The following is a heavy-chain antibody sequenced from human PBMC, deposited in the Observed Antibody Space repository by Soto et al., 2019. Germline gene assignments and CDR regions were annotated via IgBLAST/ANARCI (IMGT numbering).Heavy chain of an antibody. CDR3: ATHSLGTSSPPYFDH. Sequence: QVQLVQSGAEVKKPGSSVKVSCQASGGTFSGYALTWVRQAPGQGLEWMGEFVPLFGSTNYAQKFAGRITIIADESTSTGYMELSTLRSEDTAVYYCATHSLGTSSPPYFDHWGQGTLVTVSS. D-gene: IGHD2-15*01. CDR1: GGTFSGYA. V-gene: IGHV1-69*01. J-gene: IGHJ4*02. CDR2: FVPLFGST.